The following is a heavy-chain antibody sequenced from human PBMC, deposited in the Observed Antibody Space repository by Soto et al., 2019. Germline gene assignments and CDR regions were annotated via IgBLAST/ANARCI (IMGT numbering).Heavy chain of an antibody. J-gene: IGHJ4*02. CDR2: IYYSGST. V-gene: IGHV4-31*03. CDR1: GCSISSGGYY. Sequence: TLYLTCTVSGCSISSGGYYWSWIRQHPGKGLEWIGYIYYSGSTYYNPSLKSRVTISVDTSKNQFSLKLSSVAAADTAVYYCARGGSSGWRRGGWCASWGPGNLVTVSS. D-gene: IGHD6-19*01. CDR3: ARGGSSGWRRGGWCAS.